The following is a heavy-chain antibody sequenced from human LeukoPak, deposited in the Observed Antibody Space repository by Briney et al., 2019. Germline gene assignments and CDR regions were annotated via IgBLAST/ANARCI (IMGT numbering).Heavy chain of an antibody. D-gene: IGHD2-15*01. CDR2: ISSSGSNT. Sequence: PGGSLRLSCAASEFTYGMNWVRQAPGKGLECVSAISSSGSNTYYADSVKGRFTISRDNSKNTLYLQMNSLRAEDTAVYYCARDCSGGTCYSQYYYGMDVWGQGTTVTVSS. CDR1: EFTYG. V-gene: IGHV3-23*01. CDR3: ARDCSGGTCYSQYYYGMDV. J-gene: IGHJ6*02.